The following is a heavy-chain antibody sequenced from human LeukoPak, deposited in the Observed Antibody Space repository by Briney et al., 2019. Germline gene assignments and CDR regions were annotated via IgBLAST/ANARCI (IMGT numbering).Heavy chain of an antibody. CDR1: GESFSGYY. J-gene: IGHJ4*02. Sequence: PSETLSLTCAVYGESFSGYYWSWIRQPPGKGLEWIGETNDSGSTNYNPSLKSRATISVDKSKNQFSLKLTSVTAADTAIYYCARETAAAGSFIAINDYWGQGTLVTVSS. CDR2: TNDSGST. V-gene: IGHV4-34*01. CDR3: ARETAAAGSFIAINDY. D-gene: IGHD6-13*01.